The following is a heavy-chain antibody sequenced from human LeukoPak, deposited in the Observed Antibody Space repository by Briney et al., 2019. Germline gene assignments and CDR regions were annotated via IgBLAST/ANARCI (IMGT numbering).Heavy chain of an antibody. J-gene: IGHJ4*02. V-gene: IGHV1-69*06. CDR1: GGTFSSYT. CDR2: IIPIFGTA. Sequence: ASVKVSCKASGGTFSSYTISWVRQAPGQGLEWMGGIIPIFGTANYAQKFQGRVTMTGDTSTDTAYMELSSLRSEDTAVYYCATGGGPYDSSGFDYWGQGTLVAVSS. D-gene: IGHD3-22*01. CDR3: ATGGGPYDSSGFDY.